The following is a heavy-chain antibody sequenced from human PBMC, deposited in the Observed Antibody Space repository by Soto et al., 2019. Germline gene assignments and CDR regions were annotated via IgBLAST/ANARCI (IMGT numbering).Heavy chain of an antibody. CDR1: GDSISSYY. V-gene: IGHV4-59*01. CDR3: ARASYYYDRSGYHYSGFDH. J-gene: IGHJ4*02. CDR2: IYYSGTT. D-gene: IGHD3-22*01. Sequence: KPSETLSLTCTVSGDSISSYYWSWIRQPPGKGLEWIGYIYYSGTTNYNPSLKSRVSISVDTSKSQFSLMLTSVTAADTAVYYCARASYYYDRSGYHYSGFDHWGQGTLVTVSS.